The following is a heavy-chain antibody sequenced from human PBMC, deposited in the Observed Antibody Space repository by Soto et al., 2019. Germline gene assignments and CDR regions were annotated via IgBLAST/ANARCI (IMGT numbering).Heavy chain of an antibody. D-gene: IGHD5-12*01. CDR2: ISSSSSYI. V-gene: IGHV3-21*01. CDR3: ARDLVATIRYYYYGIDV. Sequence: EVQLVESGGGLVKPGGSLRLSCAASGFTFSSYSMNWVRQAPGKGLEWVSSISSSSSYIYFADSVKGRFTISRDNAKNSLYLIMNSLRAEDTAVYYCARDLVATIRYYYYGIDVWGQGTTVTVSS. J-gene: IGHJ6*02. CDR1: GFTFSSYS.